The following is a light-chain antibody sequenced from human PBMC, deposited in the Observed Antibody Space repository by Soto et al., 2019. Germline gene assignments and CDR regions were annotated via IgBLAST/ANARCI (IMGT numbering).Light chain of an antibody. Sequence: AIQLTQSPSSLSASVGDRVTITCRASQGINSALAWYQQKPGKAPNLLIYDASSLESGVPSRFSGSGSGTDFALTISGLQPEDFATEYCQQFNTDLFTFGPGTKVDAK. V-gene: IGKV1-13*02. CDR2: DAS. J-gene: IGKJ3*01. CDR3: QQFNTDLFT. CDR1: QGINSA.